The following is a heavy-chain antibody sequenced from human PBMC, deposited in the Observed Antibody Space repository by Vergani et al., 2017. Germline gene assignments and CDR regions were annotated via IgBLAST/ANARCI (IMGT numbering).Heavy chain of an antibody. Sequence: QVQLVQSGAEVKKPGASVKVSCKASGYTFTSYGISWVRQAPGQGLEWMGWISAYNGNTNYAQKLQGRVTMTTDTSTSTAYMELRSLRSDDTAVYYCARQDIGGSGSYQVHYYYGMDVWGQGTTVTVSS. CDR1: GYTFTSYG. CDR3: ARQDIGGSGSYQVHYYYGMDV. V-gene: IGHV1-18*04. J-gene: IGHJ6*02. CDR2: ISAYNGNT. D-gene: IGHD3-10*01.